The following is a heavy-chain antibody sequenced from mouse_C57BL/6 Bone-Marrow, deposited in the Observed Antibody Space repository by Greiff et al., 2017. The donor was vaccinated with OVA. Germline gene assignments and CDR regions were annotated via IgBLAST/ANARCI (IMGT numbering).Heavy chain of an antibody. V-gene: IGHV5-6*01. D-gene: IGHD3-2*02. CDR2: ISSGGSYT. CDR1: GFTFSSYG. CDR3: ARPRQLRLPAWFAY. Sequence: EVQLVESGGDLVKPGGSLKLSCAASGFTFSSYGMSWVRQTPDKRLEWVATISSGGSYTYYPDSVKGRGTISRDNAKNTLYLQMSSLKSEDTAMYYCARPRQLRLPAWFAYWGQGTLVTVSA. J-gene: IGHJ3*01.